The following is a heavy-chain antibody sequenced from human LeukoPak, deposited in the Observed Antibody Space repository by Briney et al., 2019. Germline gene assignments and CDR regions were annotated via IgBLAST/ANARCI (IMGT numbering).Heavy chain of an antibody. CDR2: ISSSGSTI. CDR3: AKVDTYYYDSSGYGGSNGAFDI. J-gene: IGHJ3*02. V-gene: IGHV3-48*03. Sequence: GGSLRLSCAASGFTFSSYEMNWVRQAPGKGLEWVSYISSSGSTIYYADSVKGRFTISRDNSKNTLYLQMNSLRAEDTAVYYCAKVDTYYYDSSGYGGSNGAFDIWGQGTMVTVSS. CDR1: GFTFSSYE. D-gene: IGHD3-22*01.